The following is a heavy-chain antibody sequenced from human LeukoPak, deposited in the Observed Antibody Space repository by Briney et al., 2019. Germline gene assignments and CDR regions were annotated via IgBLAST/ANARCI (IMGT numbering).Heavy chain of an antibody. CDR1: GGSFSGYY. D-gene: IGHD7-27*01. CDR3: ARHDWGVVYWYFDL. Sequence: SETLSLTCAVYGGSFSGYYWSWIRQPAGKGLEWIGRIYTSGSTNYNPSLKSRVTISVDTSKNQFSLKLSSVTAADTAVYYRARHDWGVVYWYFDLWGRGTLVTVSS. J-gene: IGHJ2*01. CDR2: IYTSGST. V-gene: IGHV4-59*10.